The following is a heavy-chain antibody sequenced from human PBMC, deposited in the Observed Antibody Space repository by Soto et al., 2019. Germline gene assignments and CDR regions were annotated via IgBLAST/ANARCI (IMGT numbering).Heavy chain of an antibody. Sequence: QAQLVESGGGVVQPGRSLRLSCAASGFTFSSYGMHWVRQAPGKGLEWVAVIWYDGSNKYYADSVKGRFTISRDNSKNTLYLQMNSLRAEYTAVYYCAREGTVTTFFDYWGQGTLVTVSS. J-gene: IGHJ4*02. CDR3: AREGTVTTFFDY. CDR2: IWYDGSNK. D-gene: IGHD4-17*01. CDR1: GFTFSSYG. V-gene: IGHV3-33*01.